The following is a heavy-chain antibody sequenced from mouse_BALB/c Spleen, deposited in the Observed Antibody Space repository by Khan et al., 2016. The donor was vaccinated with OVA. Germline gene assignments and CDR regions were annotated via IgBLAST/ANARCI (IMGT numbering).Heavy chain of an antibody. CDR2: IRYSGST. CDR1: GYSITSGYG. J-gene: IGHJ2*01. CDR3: ARTARIKY. Sequence: EVKLLESGPGLVKPSQSLSLTCTVTGYSITSGYGWYWIRQFPGNQLEWRGFIRYSGSTKYNPNLQSRISITRDTSKNQLFLQLNSVTTEDTATYYCARTARIKYWGQGTTLTVSS. V-gene: IGHV3-1*02. D-gene: IGHD1-2*01.